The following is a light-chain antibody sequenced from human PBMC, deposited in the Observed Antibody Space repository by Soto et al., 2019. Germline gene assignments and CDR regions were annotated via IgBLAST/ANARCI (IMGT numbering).Light chain of an antibody. CDR1: QSLLYSDGKTY. CDR3: MQALQTPRT. CDR2: LGS. J-gene: IGKJ1*01. Sequence: DIVLTQSPLLLPVTPGEPASISCKSSQSLLYSDGKTYLDWYLQKPGQSPQLLIYLGSNRASGVPDRFSGSGSGTDFTLKIRRVEAEDVGVYYCMQALQTPRTFGQGTKVEIK. V-gene: IGKV2-28*01.